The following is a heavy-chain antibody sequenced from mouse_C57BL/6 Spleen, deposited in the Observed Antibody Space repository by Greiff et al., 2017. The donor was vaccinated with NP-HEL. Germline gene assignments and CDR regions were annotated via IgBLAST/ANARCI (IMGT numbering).Heavy chain of an antibody. CDR3: AREGHAMDY. CDR2: ISYDGSY. J-gene: IGHJ4*01. V-gene: IGHV3-6*01. CDR1: GYSITSGYY. Sequence: EVQLQQSGPGLVKPSQSLSLTCSVTGYSITSGYYWNWIRQFPGKKLEWMGYISYDGSYNYNSSLKIRISITRYTSKNQFFLKLKSVTTEDTATYYCAREGHAMDYWGQGTSVTVSS.